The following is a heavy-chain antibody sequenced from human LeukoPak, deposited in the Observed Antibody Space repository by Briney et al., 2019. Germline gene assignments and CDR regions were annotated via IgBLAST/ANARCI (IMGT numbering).Heavy chain of an antibody. D-gene: IGHD5-24*01. J-gene: IGHJ4*01. CDR1: GYSFTTYW. V-gene: IGHV5-51*01. Sequence: GESLKISCQGSGYSFTTYWIAWVRQMPGKGLEWMGIIYPGDSDTRYSPSFQGQVTISADKSISTAYLQWGSLKASDTAIYYCVRHAVRDGYNRHNDYWGQGTLVTVSS. CDR2: IYPGDSDT. CDR3: VRHAVRDGYNRHNDY.